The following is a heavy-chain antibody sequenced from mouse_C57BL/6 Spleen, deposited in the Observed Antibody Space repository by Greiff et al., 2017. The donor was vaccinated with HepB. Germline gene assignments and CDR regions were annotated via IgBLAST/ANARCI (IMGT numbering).Heavy chain of an antibody. D-gene: IGHD2-1*01. CDR3: ARSYGRHYYAMDY. CDR1: GYTFTSYW. J-gene: IGHJ4*01. Sequence: QVQLQQSGAELVRPGSSVKLSCKASGYTFTSYWMHWVKQRPIQGLEWIGNIDPSDSETHYNQKFKDKATLTVDKSSSTAYMQLSSLTSEDSAVYDCARSYGRHYYAMDYWGQGTSVTVSS. V-gene: IGHV1-52*01. CDR2: IDPSDSET.